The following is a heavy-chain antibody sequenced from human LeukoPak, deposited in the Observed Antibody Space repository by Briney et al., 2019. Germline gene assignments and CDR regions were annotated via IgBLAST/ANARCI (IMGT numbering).Heavy chain of an antibody. D-gene: IGHD3-10*01. V-gene: IGHV1-18*01. CDR2: INDYNGNT. CDR1: GYTFSRYYTFTSYG. CDR3: ARGGFGEFYYMDV. J-gene: IGHJ6*03. Sequence: ASVTVSCKASGYTFSRYYTFTSYGVSWVRQAPGQGLEWMGWINDYNGNTHYAQKFQGRVTMTTDTSTSTANVELRSLRSDDTAVYYCARGGFGEFYYMDVWGKGTTVTISS.